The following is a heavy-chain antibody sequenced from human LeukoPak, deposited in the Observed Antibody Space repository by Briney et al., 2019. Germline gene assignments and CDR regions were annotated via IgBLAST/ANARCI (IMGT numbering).Heavy chain of an antibody. J-gene: IGHJ6*03. D-gene: IGHD6-6*01. V-gene: IGHV3-30*03. Sequence: GGSLRLSCAASGFTFSNHWMTWVRQAPGKGLEWVAVISYDGSNKYYADSVKGRFTISRDNSKNTLYLQMNSLRAEDTAVYYCARVGYSSSSGTYYYYYYYMDVWGKGTTVTVSS. CDR2: ISYDGSNK. CDR3: ARVGYSSSSGTYYYYYYYMDV. CDR1: GFTFSNHW.